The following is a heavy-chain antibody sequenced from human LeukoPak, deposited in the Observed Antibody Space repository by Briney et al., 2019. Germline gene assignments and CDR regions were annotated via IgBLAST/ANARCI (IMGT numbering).Heavy chain of an antibody. CDR1: GFTFSSYA. J-gene: IGHJ6*02. D-gene: IGHD3-10*01. V-gene: IGHV3-30-3*01. CDR3: ARVANYYGSGSHLNVLNYYYYGMDV. Sequence: GGSLRLSCAASGFTFSSYAMHWVRQAPGKGLEWVAVISYDGSNKYYADSVKGRFTISRDNSKNTLYLQMSSLRAEDTAVYYCARVANYYGSGSHLNVLNYYYYGMDVWGQGTTVTVSS. CDR2: ISYDGSNK.